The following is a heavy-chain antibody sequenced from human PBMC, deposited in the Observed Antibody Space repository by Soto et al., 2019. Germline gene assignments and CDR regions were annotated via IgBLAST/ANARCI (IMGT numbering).Heavy chain of an antibody. Sequence: ASVKVSCKASGYTFTSYAMHWVRQAPGQRLEWMGWINAGNGNTKYSQKFQGRVTITRDTSASTAYMELSSLRSEDTAVYYCARVAAAGYYYGMDVWGRGTTVTVSS. CDR3: ARVAAAGYYYGMDV. J-gene: IGHJ6*02. D-gene: IGHD6-13*01. V-gene: IGHV1-3*01. CDR1: GYTFTSYA. CDR2: INAGNGNT.